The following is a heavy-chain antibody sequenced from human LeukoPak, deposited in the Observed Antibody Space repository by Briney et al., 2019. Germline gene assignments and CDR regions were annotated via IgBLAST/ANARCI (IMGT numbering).Heavy chain of an antibody. CDR1: GYTFTSYD. J-gene: IGHJ5*02. CDR2: MNHNSGNT. CDR3: ARALGCSSALSFDP. D-gene: IGHD6-19*01. V-gene: IGHV1-8*01. Sequence: GASVKVSCKASGYTFTSYDINWVRQATGQGLEWMGWMNHNSGNTGYAQKFQGRVTMTRNTSISTAYMELSSLRSEDTAVYYCARALGCSSALSFDPWGQGTLVTVSS.